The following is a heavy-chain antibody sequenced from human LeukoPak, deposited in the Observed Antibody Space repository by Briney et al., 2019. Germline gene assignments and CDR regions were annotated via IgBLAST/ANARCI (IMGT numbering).Heavy chain of an antibody. CDR1: GFTFTTYS. D-gene: IGHD4-17*01. CDR2: ISSSSSTI. CDR3: ARDYYGDYSFDY. Sequence: GSLRLSCAASGFTFTTYSMNWVRQAPGKGLEWVSYISSSSSTIYYADSVKGRFTISRDNAKNSLYLQMNSLRDEDTAVYYCARDYYGDYSFDYWGQGTLVTVSS. J-gene: IGHJ4*02. V-gene: IGHV3-48*02.